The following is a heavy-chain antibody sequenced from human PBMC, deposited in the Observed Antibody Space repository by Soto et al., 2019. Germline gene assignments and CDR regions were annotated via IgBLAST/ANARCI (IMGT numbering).Heavy chain of an antibody. Sequence: SLRLSCAASGFTFSSYAMHWVRQAPGKGLEWVAVISYDGSNKYYADSVKGRFTISRDNSKNTLYLQMNSLRAEDTAVYYCARDPVDSSGYPREDSDYWGQGTLVTVSS. J-gene: IGHJ4*02. CDR2: ISYDGSNK. CDR3: ARDPVDSSGYPREDSDY. CDR1: GFTFSSYA. D-gene: IGHD3-22*01. V-gene: IGHV3-30-3*01.